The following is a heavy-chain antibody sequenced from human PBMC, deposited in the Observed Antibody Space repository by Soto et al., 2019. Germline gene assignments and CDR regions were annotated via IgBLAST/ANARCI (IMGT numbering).Heavy chain of an antibody. Sequence: QVQLVQSGAEVKKPGASVKVSCKASGYTFTSYAMHWVRQAPGQRLEWMGWINAGNGNTKYSQKFQGRVTITRDTTESKAYMERSSLRSEETAVYYCAREMGRYCSSTSCYQSDYWGQGTLVTVAS. D-gene: IGHD2-2*01. V-gene: IGHV1-3*01. CDR1: GYTFTSYA. CDR3: AREMGRYCSSTSCYQSDY. CDR2: INAGNGNT. J-gene: IGHJ4*02.